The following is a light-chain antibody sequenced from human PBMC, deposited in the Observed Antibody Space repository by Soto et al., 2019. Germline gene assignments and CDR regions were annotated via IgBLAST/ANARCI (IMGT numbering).Light chain of an antibody. V-gene: IGKV3-11*01. Sequence: EIVLTQSPATLSLSPGERATFSCRASQSVSSYLAWYQQKPGQAPRLLIYDASNRATGIPARFSGSGSGTDFTLTISSQEPEDFVVYYCQQRSNWPPITFGQGTRLEIK. CDR1: QSVSSY. J-gene: IGKJ5*01. CDR3: QQRSNWPPIT. CDR2: DAS.